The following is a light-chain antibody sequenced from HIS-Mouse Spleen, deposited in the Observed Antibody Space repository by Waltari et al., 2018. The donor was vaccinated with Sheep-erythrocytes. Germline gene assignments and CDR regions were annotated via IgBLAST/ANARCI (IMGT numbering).Light chain of an antibody. J-gene: IGLJ3*02. V-gene: IGLV2-11*01. CDR1: RSDVGGYNY. CDR3: CSYAGSSTPWV. Sequence: QSALTQPRSVSGSPGPSVTISCTGTRSDVGGYNYVSWYQQHPGKAPKLMIYDVSKRPSGVPDRFSGSKSGNTASLTISGLQAEDEADYYCCSYAGSSTPWVFGGGTKLTVL. CDR2: DVS.